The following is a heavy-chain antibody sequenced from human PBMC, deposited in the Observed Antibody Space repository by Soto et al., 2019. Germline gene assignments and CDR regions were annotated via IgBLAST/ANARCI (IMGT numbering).Heavy chain of an antibody. D-gene: IGHD6-13*01. V-gene: IGHV4-59*01. Sequence: SETLSLTCTVSGGYINSYYWSWILQPPGKGLEWIGYIYYSGSTNYNPSLKSRVTISVDTSKNQFSLKLSSVTAADTAVYYCARELSSSWYNWFDPWGQGTLVTVSS. J-gene: IGHJ5*02. CDR2: IYYSGST. CDR1: GGYINSYY. CDR3: ARELSSSWYNWFDP.